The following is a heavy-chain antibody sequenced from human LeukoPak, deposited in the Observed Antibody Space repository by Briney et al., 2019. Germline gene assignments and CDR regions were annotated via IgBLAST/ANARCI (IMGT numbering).Heavy chain of an antibody. D-gene: IGHD2-2*01. J-gene: IGHJ6*02. CDR3: ARMRIVVVPAAKFRHFYYGMDL. CDR2: IFINGST. CDR1: DDSLTSGSHY. Sequence: PSQTLSLTCTVSDDSLTSGSHYWSWIRQPAGKGLEWIGRIFINGSTNYNPSLTSRVTISADTSKSQFSLKLTSVTAADAAVYYCARMRIVVVPAAKFRHFYYGMDLWGQGTTVTVSS. V-gene: IGHV4-61*02.